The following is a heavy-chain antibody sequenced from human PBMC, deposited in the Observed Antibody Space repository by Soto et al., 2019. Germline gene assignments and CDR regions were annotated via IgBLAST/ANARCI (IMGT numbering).Heavy chain of an antibody. CDR2: IRYDGNKI. CDR1: GFNFSSYG. CDR3: ARSRKGDGRWYFDL. Sequence: LVESGGGVVQPGRSLRLSCAASGFNFSSYGMHWVRQAPGKGLEWVAIIRYDGNKINYADSVKGRFTISRDNSKNMLYLQMNSLRAEDTAVYYCARSRKGDGRWYFDLWGRGTLVTVSS. V-gene: IGHV3-33*01. D-gene: IGHD1-26*01. J-gene: IGHJ2*01.